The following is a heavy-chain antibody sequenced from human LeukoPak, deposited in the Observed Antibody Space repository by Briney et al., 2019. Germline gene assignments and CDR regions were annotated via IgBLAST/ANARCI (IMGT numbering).Heavy chain of an antibody. CDR3: ARLCSSGWYNWFDP. Sequence: ASVKDSCKASGYTFTSYGISWVRQAPGQGLEWMGWISAYNGNTNYAQKLQGRVTMTTDTSTSTAYMELRSLRSDDTAVYYCARLCSSGWYNWFDPWGQGTLVTVSS. V-gene: IGHV1-18*01. CDR2: ISAYNGNT. D-gene: IGHD6-19*01. CDR1: GYTFTSYG. J-gene: IGHJ5*02.